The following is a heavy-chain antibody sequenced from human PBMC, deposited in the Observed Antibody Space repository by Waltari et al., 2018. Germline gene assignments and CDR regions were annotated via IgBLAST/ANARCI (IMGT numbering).Heavy chain of an antibody. Sequence: EAQLAESGGGLVEPGGTLSLSCTASGFPFRDTWMNWSRQTPGKRLEWVGRIKSINHGGTTEFASFVKDRFVISRDDSQGTVSLQMSNLEADDTAVYYCAALGTYNVFHIWGQGTKVTVSS. CDR2: IKSINHGGTT. CDR1: GFPFRDTW. CDR3: AALGTYNVFHI. D-gene: IGHD2-15*01. J-gene: IGHJ3*02. V-gene: IGHV3-15*01.